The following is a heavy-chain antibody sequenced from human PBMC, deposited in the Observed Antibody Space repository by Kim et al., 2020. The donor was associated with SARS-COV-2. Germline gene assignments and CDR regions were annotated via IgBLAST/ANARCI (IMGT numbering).Heavy chain of an antibody. Sequence: NPSLKGRVTISVDTSKNQFSLKLSSVTAADTAVYYCARVSSNWNDVRFDPWGQGTLVTVSS. CDR3: ARVSSNWNDVRFDP. D-gene: IGHD1-1*01. J-gene: IGHJ5*02. V-gene: IGHV4-31*02.